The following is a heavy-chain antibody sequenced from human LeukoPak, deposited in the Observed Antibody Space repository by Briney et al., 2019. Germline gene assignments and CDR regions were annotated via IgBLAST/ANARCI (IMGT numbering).Heavy chain of an antibody. CDR1: GFTFSSYE. CDR2: ISSSGTPI. J-gene: IGHJ4*02. CDR3: AREKTACGGDCYDS. V-gene: IGHV3-48*03. Sequence: GGSLRLSFAASGFTFSSYEMNWVRQAPGKGLEWVSYISSSGTPIHYADSVKGRFTISRDNAKNSLFLQMNSLRAEDTAVYYCAREKTACGGDCYDSWGQGTLVTVSS. D-gene: IGHD2-21*01.